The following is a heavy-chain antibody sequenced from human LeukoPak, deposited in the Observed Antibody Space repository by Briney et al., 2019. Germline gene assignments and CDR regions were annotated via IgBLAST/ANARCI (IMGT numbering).Heavy chain of an antibody. J-gene: IGHJ4*02. V-gene: IGHV7-4-1*02. CDR3: ARDRNRYCSGGSCLLIDY. CDR2: INTNTGNP. Sequence: GASVTVSFKSSGYTFTNYAMNWVRQTHGQGLEWMGCINTNTGNPTYSQGFTGRFVFSLDTSVSTAYLQISSLKAEDTAVYNCARDRNRYCSGGSCLLIDYWGQGTLVTVSS. CDR1: GYTFTNYA. D-gene: IGHD2-15*01.